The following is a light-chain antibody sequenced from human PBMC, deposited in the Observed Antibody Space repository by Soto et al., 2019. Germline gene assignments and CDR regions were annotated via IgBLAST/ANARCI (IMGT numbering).Light chain of an antibody. CDR2: RNN. V-gene: IGLV1-47*01. CDR1: CSNIGSNY. CDR3: AAWDDSLSGPV. J-gene: IGLJ7*01. Sequence: QSVLTQPPSASGTPGQRVTISCSGSCSNIGSNYVYWYQQLTGTAPKLLIYRNNQRPSGVPDRFSGSKSGTSASLAISGLRSEDEADYYCAAWDDSLSGPVFGGGTQLTVL.